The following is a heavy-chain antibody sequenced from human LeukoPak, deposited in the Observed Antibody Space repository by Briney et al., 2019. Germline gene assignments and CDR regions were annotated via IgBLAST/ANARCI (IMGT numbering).Heavy chain of an antibody. CDR1: GGSIRSSSYY. CDR3: ARRSTKENGFDF. Sequence: SETLSLTCTVSGGSIRSSSYYWGWIRQPPGKGLEWIGSIHYSGSTYYNPSLKSRVTISVDTSKNQFSLKLTSVTAADTAVYYCARRSTKENGFDFWGQGTLVTVSS. CDR2: IHYSGST. V-gene: IGHV4-39*01. J-gene: IGHJ4*02. D-gene: IGHD1-1*01.